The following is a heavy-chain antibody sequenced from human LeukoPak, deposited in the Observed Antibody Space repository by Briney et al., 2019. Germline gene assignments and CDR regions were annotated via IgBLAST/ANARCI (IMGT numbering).Heavy chain of an antibody. J-gene: IGHJ4*02. CDR1: GLTYSSFA. CDR2: ISGSGDST. Sequence: GGSLRLSCTASGLTYSSFAMSWVRQAPGKGLEWVSVISGSGDSTYYAGSVKGRLTISRDNSKNTLYLQMNSLRAEDTAVYYCAKDAYMGYYYLDYWGQGTLVTVSS. CDR3: AKDAYMGYYYLDY. V-gene: IGHV3-23*01. D-gene: IGHD5-18*01.